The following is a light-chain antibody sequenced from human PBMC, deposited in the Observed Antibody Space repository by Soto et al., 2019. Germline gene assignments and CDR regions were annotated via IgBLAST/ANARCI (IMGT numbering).Light chain of an antibody. CDR3: QQSYSTPPYT. CDR2: AAS. CDR1: QSISSY. Sequence: DIQLTQSPSSLSASVADRVTITCRASQSISSYLNWYQQKPGKAPKLLIYAASNLQSGVPSRFGGCGSGTDFTLTISSLQPEYFANDYCQQSYSTPPYTFGQGTKLEIK. J-gene: IGKJ2*01. V-gene: IGKV1-39*01.